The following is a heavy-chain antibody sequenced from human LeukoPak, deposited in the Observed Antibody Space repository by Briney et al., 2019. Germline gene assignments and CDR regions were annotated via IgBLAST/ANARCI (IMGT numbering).Heavy chain of an antibody. CDR3: ARAYFGSRFDF. D-gene: IGHD1-14*01. CDR2: VKQDGSEK. CDR1: GFTFSSYW. V-gene: IGHV3-7*03. Sequence: GGSLRLSCAASGFTFSSYWMSWVRQAPGKGLEWVANVKQDGSEKYYVDSVKGRFTISRDNAKNSLYLQMNSLRAEDTAVYYCARAYFGSRFDFWGQGTLVTVSS. J-gene: IGHJ4*02.